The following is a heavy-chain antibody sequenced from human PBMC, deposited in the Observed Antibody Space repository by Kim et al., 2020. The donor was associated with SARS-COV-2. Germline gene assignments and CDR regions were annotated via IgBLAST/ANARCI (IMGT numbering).Heavy chain of an antibody. CDR1: GFTFNSYE. J-gene: IGHJ3*01. CDR3: ATDLTGGVDAFDV. D-gene: IGHD7-27*01. V-gene: IGHV3-48*03. CDR2: ISSSGSTR. Sequence: GGSLRLSCAVSGFTFNSYEMNWVRQAPGKGLEWVSYISSSGSTRYYTDSVRGRFTISRDNAKNSLYLQMNSLRAEDTAIYYCATDLTGGVDAFDVWGQGTTVTVS.